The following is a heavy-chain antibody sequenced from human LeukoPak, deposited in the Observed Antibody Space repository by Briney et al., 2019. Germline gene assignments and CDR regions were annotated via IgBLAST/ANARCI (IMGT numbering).Heavy chain of an antibody. CDR1: GFTFSSIS. V-gene: IGHV3-21*06. J-gene: IGHJ4*02. Sequence: GRSLRLSCEASGFTFSSISMNWVRQAPGKGLEWVSSISPDGETTYHADSVKGRFTTSRDNAKSSLYLQMNSLRAEDTALYYCTRDLPVPSLVRGIIIYGLIDYWGQGTLVTVSS. CDR2: ISPDGETT. CDR3: TRDLPVPSLVRGIIIYGLIDY. D-gene: IGHD3-10*01.